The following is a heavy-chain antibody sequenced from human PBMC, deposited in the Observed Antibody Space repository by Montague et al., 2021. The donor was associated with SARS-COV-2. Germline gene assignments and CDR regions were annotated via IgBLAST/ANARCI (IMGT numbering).Heavy chain of an antibody. CDR3: ARRGRRWLQLSPDYYFDY. V-gene: IGHV4-34*01. J-gene: IGHJ4*02. CDR2: INHSGST. D-gene: IGHD5-24*01. CDR1: GGSFSGYY. Sequence: SETLSLTCAVYGGSFSGYYWTWIRQPPGKGLEWIGEINHSGSTNYNPSLKSRVTISVDTSKNQFSLKLSSVTAADTAVYYCARRGRRWLQLSPDYYFDYWGQGTLVTVSS.